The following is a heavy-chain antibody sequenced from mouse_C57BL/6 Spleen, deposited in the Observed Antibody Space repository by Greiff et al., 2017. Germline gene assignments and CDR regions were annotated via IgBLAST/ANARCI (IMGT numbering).Heavy chain of an antibody. CDR1: GYSFTGYY. J-gene: IGHJ2*01. D-gene: IGHD4-1*01. CDR3: ARDWDAGDY. CDR2: INTSTGGT. Sequence: VPLQQSGPELVKPGASVKISCKASGYSFTGYYMNWVKQSPEKSLEWIGEINTSTGGTTYNQKFKAKATLTVDKSSSTAYMQLKSLTSEDSAGYYGARDWDAGDYWGQGTTLTGSS. V-gene: IGHV1-42*01.